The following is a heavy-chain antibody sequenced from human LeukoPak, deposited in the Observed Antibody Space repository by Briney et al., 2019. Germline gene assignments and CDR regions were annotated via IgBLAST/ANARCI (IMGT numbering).Heavy chain of an antibody. Sequence: PSETLSLTCAVSGGSFSSGDYSWSWIRQPPGKGLEWIGYIYYSGSTYYNPSLKSRVTVSLDTSKNQFSLKLSSVTAADSAVYYCARLRRSRYSNYVDSWGQGNLVTVSS. D-gene: IGHD4-11*01. V-gene: IGHV4-30-4*07. CDR1: GGSFSSGDYS. CDR2: IYYSGST. CDR3: ARLRRSRYSNYVDS. J-gene: IGHJ4*02.